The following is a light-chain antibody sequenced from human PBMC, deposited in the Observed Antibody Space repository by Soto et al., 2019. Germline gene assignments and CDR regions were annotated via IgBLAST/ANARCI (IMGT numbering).Light chain of an antibody. V-gene: IGKV1-27*01. CDR3: QKYNSALT. CDR2: SAS. J-gene: IGKJ5*01. Sequence: IQMTPSPSSLSASLVDRITITCRASQDISNYLAWYQQKPGKVPKLLIYSASTLQSGVPSRFSGSGSGTDFTLTISSLQPEDVATYFCQKYNSALTFGQGTRLEI. CDR1: QDISNY.